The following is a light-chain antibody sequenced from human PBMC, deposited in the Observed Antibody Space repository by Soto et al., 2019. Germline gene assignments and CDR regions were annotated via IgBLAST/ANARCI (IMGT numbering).Light chain of an antibody. J-gene: IGLJ3*02. CDR3: SSYTSRSTVV. CDR1: SSDVGAYNS. Sequence: QSALTQPASVSGSPGQSITISCSGASSDVGAYNSVSWYQHLPGKAPQLMIYEVTNRPSGVSNRFSGSKSGNTASLTISGLQAEDEADYYCSSYTSRSTVVFGGGTKLTVL. CDR2: EVT. V-gene: IGLV2-14*01.